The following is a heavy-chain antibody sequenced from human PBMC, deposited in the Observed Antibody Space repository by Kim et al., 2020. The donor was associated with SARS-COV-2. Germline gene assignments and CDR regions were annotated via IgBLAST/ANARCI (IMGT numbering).Heavy chain of an antibody. V-gene: IGHV3-73*01. Sequence: AASVKRRFTISRDDSKTTVYLEMNSLTTEDTAVYYWTRHVYSSGGDAFDIWGQGTMVTVSS. CDR3: TRHVYSSGGDAFDI. J-gene: IGHJ3*02. D-gene: IGHD6-19*01.